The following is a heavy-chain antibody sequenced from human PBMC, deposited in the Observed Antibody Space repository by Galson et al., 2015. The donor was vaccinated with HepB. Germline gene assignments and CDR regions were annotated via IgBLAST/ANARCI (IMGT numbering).Heavy chain of an antibody. V-gene: IGHV1-18*01. CDR2: ISTYSGHT. CDR3: ARVYSSSWSYSCYDGYFDY. D-gene: IGHD6-13*01. Sequence: SVKVSCKASGYTFTIYGISWVRQAPAQGLEWMGWISTYSGHTNYAQNLQDRVTMTTDTSTSTAYMELRSLRSDDTAVYYCARVYSSSWSYSCYDGYFDYWGQGTLVTVSS. CDR1: GYTFTIYG. J-gene: IGHJ4*02.